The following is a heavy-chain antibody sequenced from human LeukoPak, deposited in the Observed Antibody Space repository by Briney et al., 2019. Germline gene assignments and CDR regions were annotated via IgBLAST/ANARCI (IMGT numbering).Heavy chain of an antibody. CDR1: GYTFTNYG. D-gene: IGHD2-21*02. J-gene: IGHJ3*02. Sequence: ASVKVSCKASGYTFTNYGISWVRQAPGQGLEWMGWISAYNDNTNFPQKLQGRVTMTTDTSTSTAYMELRSLRSDDTAVYYCARGCGGDCYSAAFDIWGQGTMVTVSS. CDR2: ISAYNDNT. CDR3: ARGCGGDCYSAAFDI. V-gene: IGHV1-18*01.